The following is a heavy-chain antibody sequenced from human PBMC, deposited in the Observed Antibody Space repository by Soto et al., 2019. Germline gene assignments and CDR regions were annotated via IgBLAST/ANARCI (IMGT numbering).Heavy chain of an antibody. CDR3: ARGGGVGVAGSAAFDM. V-gene: IGHV1-2*02. J-gene: IGHJ3*02. Sequence: QLHLVQSGAVVKKPGASVTVSCSASGYPVTAYYMHWVRQAPGRGLEWMGGINPATGAAKYTQTFQGRVTMTRDTPTTTVAMELGGLPPGPTAVFYWARGGGVGVAGSAAFDMWGQGTLVTVSS. CDR2: INPATGAA. D-gene: IGHD3-3*01. CDR1: GYPVTAYY.